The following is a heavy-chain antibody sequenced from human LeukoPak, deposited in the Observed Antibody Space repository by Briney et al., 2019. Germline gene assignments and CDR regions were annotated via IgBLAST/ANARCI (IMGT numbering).Heavy chain of an antibody. Sequence: SETLSLTCTVSGGSISNSYWSWVRQPPGKGLEWIGHIYSSGSTTYSPSLKSRATMSVDTSKNQFSLKLTSVTAADTAVYYCARHRSDGTYPLDYWGQGALVTVSS. CDR1: GGSISNSY. CDR3: ARHRSDGTYPLDY. CDR2: IYSSGST. V-gene: IGHV4-59*08. J-gene: IGHJ4*02. D-gene: IGHD1-26*01.